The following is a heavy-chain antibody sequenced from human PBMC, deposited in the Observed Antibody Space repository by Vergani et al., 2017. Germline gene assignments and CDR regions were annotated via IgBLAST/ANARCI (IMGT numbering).Heavy chain of an antibody. CDR3: AKDGSYLPYYYYYYMDV. V-gene: IGHV3-23*01. D-gene: IGHD1-26*01. J-gene: IGHJ6*03. CDR2: ISGSGGST. Sequence: EVQLLESGGGLVQPGGSLRLSCAASGFTFSSYAMSWVRQAPGKGLEWVSAISGSGGSTYYADSGKGRFTISRDNSKNTLYLQMNSLRAEDTAVYYCAKDGSYLPYYYYYYMDVWGKGTTVTVSS. CDR1: GFTFSSYA.